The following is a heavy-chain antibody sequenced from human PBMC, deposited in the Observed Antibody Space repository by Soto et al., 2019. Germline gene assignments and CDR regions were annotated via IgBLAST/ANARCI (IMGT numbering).Heavy chain of an antibody. CDR1: GDSVSSNNIA. J-gene: IGHJ4*02. Sequence: PSQTLSLTCAVSGDSVSSNNIAWNWLRQSPWRGLEWLGRTYYRSKWYNEYAVSVRSRITINLDTSKNQFSLQLNSVTPEVTAVYYCARRDYSTFDNWGQGSQVTVSS. CDR3: ARRDYSTFDN. V-gene: IGHV6-1*01. D-gene: IGHD2-15*01. CDR2: TYYRSKWYN.